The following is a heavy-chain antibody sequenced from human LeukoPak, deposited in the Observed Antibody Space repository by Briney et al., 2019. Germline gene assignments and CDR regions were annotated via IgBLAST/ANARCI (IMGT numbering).Heavy chain of an antibody. J-gene: IGHJ4*02. CDR1: GFTFSSYS. V-gene: IGHV3-21*01. Sequence: GGSLRLSCAASGFTFSSYSMNWVRQAPGKGLEWASCISSSSTYIYYADSVKGRFTITRDNAKNSLYLQMNSLRAEDTAVYYCARDYSSSSSILDYWGQGTLVTVSS. D-gene: IGHD6-6*01. CDR3: ARDYSSSSSILDY. CDR2: ISSSSTYI.